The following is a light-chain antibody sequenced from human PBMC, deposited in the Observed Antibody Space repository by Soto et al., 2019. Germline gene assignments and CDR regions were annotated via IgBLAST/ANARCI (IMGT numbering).Light chain of an antibody. CDR1: QLISNY. V-gene: IGKV3-11*01. CDR3: QQTYTTPEIT. CDR2: DAS. J-gene: IGKJ5*01. Sequence: EIMLTQSPATLSLSPGETATLSCRANQLISNYLAWYQQKPGQAPRLLIYDASNRATGIPARFSGSGSGTDFTLTISSLQPEDFAIYYCQQTYTTPEITFGQGTRLEIK.